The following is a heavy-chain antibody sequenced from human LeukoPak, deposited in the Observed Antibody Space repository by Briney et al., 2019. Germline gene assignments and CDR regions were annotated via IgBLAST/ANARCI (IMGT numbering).Heavy chain of an antibody. CDR2: IYSGGST. CDR3: ARGADFYDYVWGSYPTVDY. Sequence: GGSLRLSCAASGFTVSSNYMSWVRQAPGKGLEWVSVIYSGGSTYYADSVKGRFTISRDNSRNTLYLQMNSLRAEDTAVYYCARGADFYDYVWGSYPTVDYWGQGTLVTVSS. J-gene: IGHJ4*02. V-gene: IGHV3-66*01. D-gene: IGHD3-16*02. CDR1: GFTVSSNY.